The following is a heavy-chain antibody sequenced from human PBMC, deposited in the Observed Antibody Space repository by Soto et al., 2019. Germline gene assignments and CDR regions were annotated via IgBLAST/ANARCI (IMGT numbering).Heavy chain of an antibody. CDR3: AKEVSLVVVAATGLDY. CDR1: GFTFSSDA. CDR2: ISGSGGST. V-gene: IGHV3-23*01. D-gene: IGHD2-15*01. J-gene: IGHJ4*02. Sequence: EVQLLESGGGLVQPGGSLRLSCAASGFTFSSDAMSGVRQAPGKGLEWVSAISGSGGSTYYADSVKGRFTISRDNSKNTLYLQMNSLRAEDTAVYYCAKEVSLVVVAATGLDYWGQGTLVTVSS.